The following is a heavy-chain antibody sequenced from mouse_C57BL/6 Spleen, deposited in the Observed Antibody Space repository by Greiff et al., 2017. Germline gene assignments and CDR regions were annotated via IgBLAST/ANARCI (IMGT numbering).Heavy chain of an antibody. CDR2: IRSKSNNYAS. D-gene: IGHD2-1*01. V-gene: IGHV10-1*01. Sequence: EVQLVEPGGGLVQPKGSLKLSCAASGFSFNTYAMNWVRQAPGQGLEWVARIRSKSNNYASYYADSVKDRFTISRDDSESMLYLQMNNRKTEETAMYYCARHTEKMDGNYWYFDVWGTGTTVTVSS. CDR1: GFSFNTYA. J-gene: IGHJ1*03. CDR3: ARHTEKMDGNYWYFDV.